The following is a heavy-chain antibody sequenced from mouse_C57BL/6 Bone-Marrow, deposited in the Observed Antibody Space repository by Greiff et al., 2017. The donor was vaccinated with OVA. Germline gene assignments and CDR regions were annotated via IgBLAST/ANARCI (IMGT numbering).Heavy chain of an antibody. D-gene: IGHD1-1*01. J-gene: IGHJ2*01. CDR3: ARGGSKDY. CDR2: IDPSDSYT. V-gene: IGHV1-69*01. Sequence: QVQLQQPGAELVMPGASVKLSCKASGYTFTSYWMHWVKQRPGQGLEWIGEIDPSDSYTNYNQKFMGKSTLTVDKSSSTAYMQLSSLTSEDSAVYYCARGGSKDYWGQGTTLTVSS. CDR1: GYTFTSYW.